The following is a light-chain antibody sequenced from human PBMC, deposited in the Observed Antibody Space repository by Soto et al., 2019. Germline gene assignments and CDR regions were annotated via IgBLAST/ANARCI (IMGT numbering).Light chain of an antibody. J-gene: IGKJ5*01. CDR1: QTISNY. CDR3: QQTYSTPIT. CDR2: AAS. V-gene: IGKV1-39*01. Sequence: IQMTQSPSSLSASLGDRGTITCRASQTISNYLNWYQQKQGKAPYXLIYAASSLQSGVPSRFSGSSYGTDFNLTITSLQPEDFATYYCQQTYSTPITFGQGTRLEIK.